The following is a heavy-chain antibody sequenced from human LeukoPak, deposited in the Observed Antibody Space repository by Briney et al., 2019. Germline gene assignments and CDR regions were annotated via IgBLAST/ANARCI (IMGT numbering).Heavy chain of an antibody. CDR2: IGGGGDTT. V-gene: IGHV3-23*01. J-gene: IGHJ4*02. D-gene: IGHD3-9*01. CDR1: GFTFSTYA. Sequence: GGSLRPSCAASGFTFSTYAMNWVRQAPGKGLEWASDIGGGGDTTYYADSVKGRFSISRDKSKNTLYLQMNSLRAEDTAIYYCAKDHYDLLTGYYPIFDYWGQGTLVTVSS. CDR3: AKDHYDLLTGYYPIFDY.